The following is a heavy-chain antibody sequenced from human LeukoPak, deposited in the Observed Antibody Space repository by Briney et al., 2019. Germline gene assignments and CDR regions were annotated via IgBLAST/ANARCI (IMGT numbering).Heavy chain of an antibody. CDR2: INWNGGST. Sequence: GGSLRLSCAASGFTFDDYGMSWVRQAPGKGLEWVSGINWNGGSTGYADSVKGRFTISRDNAKNSLYLQMNSLRAEDTALYHCARTYVPTYYFDSSGHYQAYFDYWGQGTLVTVSS. V-gene: IGHV3-20*01. CDR3: ARTYVPTYYFDSSGHYQAYFDY. J-gene: IGHJ4*02. D-gene: IGHD3-22*01. CDR1: GFTFDDYG.